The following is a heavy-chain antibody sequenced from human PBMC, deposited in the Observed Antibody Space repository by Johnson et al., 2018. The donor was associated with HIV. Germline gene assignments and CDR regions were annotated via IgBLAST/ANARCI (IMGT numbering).Heavy chain of an antibody. Sequence: QVKLVESGGGVVRPGRSLRLSCAASAFSFSNYAMGWVRQAPGKGLEWVAVISNDGSKKYYADSVKGRFTISRANSKNPLYLQMNSLRAEDMAVYYCARGDCTNGVCPPPRRDAFDIWGQGTMVTVSS. D-gene: IGHD2-8*01. CDR2: ISNDGSKK. V-gene: IGHV3-30-3*01. CDR1: AFSFSNYA. J-gene: IGHJ3*02. CDR3: ARGDCTNGVCPPPRRDAFDI.